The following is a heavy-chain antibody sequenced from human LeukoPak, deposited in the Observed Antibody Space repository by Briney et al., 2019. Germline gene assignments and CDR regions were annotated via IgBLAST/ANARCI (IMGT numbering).Heavy chain of an antibody. CDR1: GGTFNTYS. D-gene: IGHD5-24*01. V-gene: IGHV1-69*05. CDR2: IIPLFGTP. J-gene: IGHJ4*02. Sequence: SVKVSCNASGGTFNTYSFNWVRQAPGQGLEWMGGIIPLFGTPDYAQKFRDRVTITTDESTSTAYMELSSLKSEDTAVYYCARSLTISGMSRTYYFDYWGQGPLDTVSS. CDR3: ARSLTISGMSRTYYFDY.